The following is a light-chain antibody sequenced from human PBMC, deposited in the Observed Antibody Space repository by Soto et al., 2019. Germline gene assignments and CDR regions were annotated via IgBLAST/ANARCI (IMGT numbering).Light chain of an antibody. Sequence: AIRMTQAPSSFSASTGDRVTLTCRASQGISSYLAWYQQKPGKAPKLLMYAASTLQRGVPSRFSGSGSGTDFTLTISCLQSEDFATYSCQQYYSYPITFGQGTRLEIK. CDR3: QQYYSYPIT. CDR1: QGISSY. V-gene: IGKV1-8*01. J-gene: IGKJ5*01. CDR2: AAS.